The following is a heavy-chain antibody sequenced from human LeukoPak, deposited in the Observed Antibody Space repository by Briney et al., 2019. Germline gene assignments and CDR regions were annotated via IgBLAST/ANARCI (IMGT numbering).Heavy chain of an antibody. CDR1: GYTFTGYY. Sequence: ASVKVSCKASGYTFTGYYMHWVRQAPGQGLEWMGWINPNSGGTNYAQKFQGRVTMTRDTSISTAYMELSRLRSDDTAVYYCARIGMAPRYYYYMDVWGKGTTVTVSS. CDR2: INPNSGGT. D-gene: IGHD5-24*01. CDR3: ARIGMAPRYYYYMDV. V-gene: IGHV1-2*02. J-gene: IGHJ6*03.